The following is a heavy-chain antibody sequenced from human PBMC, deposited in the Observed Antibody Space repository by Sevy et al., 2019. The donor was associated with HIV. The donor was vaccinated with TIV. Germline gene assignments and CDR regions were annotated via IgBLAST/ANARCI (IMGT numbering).Heavy chain of an antibody. CDR2: ITSSGRST. CDR3: VNGGFQPDYFDY. D-gene: IGHD3-16*01. Sequence: GGSLRLSCSASKFTFSNYAMSWVRQAPGKGLEWVSTITSSGRSTYDADSAKGRFTISRDNSKNTLYLQMHSLRAEDTAVYYCVNGGFQPDYFDYWGQGTLVTVSS. CDR1: KFTFSNYA. J-gene: IGHJ4*02. V-gene: IGHV3-23*01.